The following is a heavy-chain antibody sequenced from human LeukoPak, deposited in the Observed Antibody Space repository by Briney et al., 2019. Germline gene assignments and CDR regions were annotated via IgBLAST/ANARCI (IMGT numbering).Heavy chain of an antibody. CDR2: ISPGGPT. J-gene: IGHJ4*02. V-gene: IGHV3-69-1*01. CDR3: ARVGYFAGYY. D-gene: IGHD3-9*01. CDR1: GFPFSSHG. Sequence: GGSLRLSCAGSGFPFSSHGMNWVRQAPGKGLEWVSGISPGGPTYYADSVKGRFTISRDNAKNSLYLQMNSLRAEDTAVYYCARVGYFAGYYWGQGTLVTVSS.